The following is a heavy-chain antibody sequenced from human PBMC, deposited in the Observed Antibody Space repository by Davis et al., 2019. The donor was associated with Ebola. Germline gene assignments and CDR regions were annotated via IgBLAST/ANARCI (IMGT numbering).Heavy chain of an antibody. Sequence: GESLKIPCAASGFTFNIYSMNWVRQAPGKGLEWVSHISASSSMRYYADSVRGRFTISRDNAKNSLYLQMDSLSDDDSALYYCARARIEAVNGDYYYYMDVWGEGTTVTVSS. D-gene: IGHD6-13*01. CDR1: GFTFNIYS. CDR3: ARARIEAVNGDYYYYMDV. J-gene: IGHJ6*03. CDR2: ISASSSMR. V-gene: IGHV3-48*02.